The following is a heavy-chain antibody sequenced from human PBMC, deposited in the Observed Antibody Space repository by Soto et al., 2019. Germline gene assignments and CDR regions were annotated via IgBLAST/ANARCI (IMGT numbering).Heavy chain of an antibody. CDR2: INHSGST. V-gene: IGHV4-34*01. Sequence: SDTLSLTCAVYGGAFSGYYWTWIRPPPGTGQEWIGEINHSGSTNYNPSLKRRVTISVDTSKNQFSLKLTSVTAADTAVYYCARDKITGLLDYWGQGTLVT. D-gene: IGHD2-8*02. CDR1: GGAFSGYY. J-gene: IGHJ4*02. CDR3: ARDKITGLLDY.